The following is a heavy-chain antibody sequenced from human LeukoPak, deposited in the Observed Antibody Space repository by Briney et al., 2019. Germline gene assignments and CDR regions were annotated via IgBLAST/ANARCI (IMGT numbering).Heavy chain of an antibody. V-gene: IGHV1-69-2*01. CDR1: GYTFTAQY. CDR3: ARGNYDGYYFDS. D-gene: IGHD4-11*01. J-gene: IGHJ4*02. Sequence: ASVKVSCKASGYTFTAQYMHWVRQAPGQGLEWMGLVDPEDGETIYAEKFQGRVTITADTSTDTAYMELSSLRSEDTAVYYCARGNYDGYYFDSWGQGTLVTVFS. CDR2: VDPEDGET.